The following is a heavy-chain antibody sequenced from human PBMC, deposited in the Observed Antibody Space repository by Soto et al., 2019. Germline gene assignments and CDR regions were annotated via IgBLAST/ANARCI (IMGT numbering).Heavy chain of an antibody. CDR3: ASAAGGFGDSSPFDP. CDR2: IYYSGST. CDR1: GGSISSGDYY. J-gene: IGHJ5*02. D-gene: IGHD3-22*01. V-gene: IGHV4-30-4*01. Sequence: PSETLSLTCTVSGGSISSGDYYWSWIRQPPGKGLEWIGYIYYSGSTYYNPSLKSRVTISVDTSKNQFSLKLSSVTAADTAVYYCASAAGGFGDSSPFDPWGQGTLVTVSS.